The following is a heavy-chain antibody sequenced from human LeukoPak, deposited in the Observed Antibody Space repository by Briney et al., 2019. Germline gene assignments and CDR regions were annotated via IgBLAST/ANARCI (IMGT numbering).Heavy chain of an antibody. CDR3: ARELRYFDWSNDAFDI. D-gene: IGHD3-9*01. J-gene: IGHJ3*02. Sequence: GASVKVSCKASGYSFTSYGISWVRQAPGQGLEWMGWISAYNGNTNYAQKFQGRVTVTTDTSTSTAYMELRSLRSDDTAVYYCARELRYFDWSNDAFDIWGQGTMVTVSS. CDR1: GYSFTSYG. V-gene: IGHV1-18*01. CDR2: ISAYNGNT.